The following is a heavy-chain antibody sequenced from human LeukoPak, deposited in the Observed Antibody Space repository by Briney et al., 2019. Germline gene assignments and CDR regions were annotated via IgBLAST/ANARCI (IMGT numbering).Heavy chain of an antibody. Sequence: CXXSGGSINSGAYYWSWIRQPAGKGLEWIGRIYTSGTTNYNPTRKSRLTISKNRAKNKFYLKLSSVTAADTAVYYCARDHPHYYYDTSGYYDYWGQGILVTVSS. CDR1: GGSINSGAYY. D-gene: IGHD3-22*01. CDR2: IYTSGTT. J-gene: IGHJ4*02. V-gene: IGHV4-61*02. CDR3: ARDHPHYYYDTSGYYDY.